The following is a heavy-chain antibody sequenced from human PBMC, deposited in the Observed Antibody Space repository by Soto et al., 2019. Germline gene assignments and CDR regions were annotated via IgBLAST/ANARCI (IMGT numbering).Heavy chain of an antibody. CDR2: INSDGSRT. CDR3: ARGDGDYYDGNGYLGRH. Sequence: GGSLRLSCAASGFTFSSYWMHWVRQAPGKGLVWVSRINSDGSRTSYADSAKGRFTISRDNAKNTVYLQMISLRAEDTAVYYCARGDGDYYDGNGYLGRHWGQGTLVTVSS. J-gene: IGHJ4*02. V-gene: IGHV3-74*01. D-gene: IGHD3-22*01. CDR1: GFTFSSYW.